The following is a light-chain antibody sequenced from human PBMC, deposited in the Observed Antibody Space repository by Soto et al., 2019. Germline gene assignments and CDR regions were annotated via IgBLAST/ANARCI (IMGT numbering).Light chain of an antibody. Sequence: QSALTQPASVSGSPGQSITVSCTGTSSDVGGYNFVSWYQQHPGRAPKLMIYDVTYRPSGVSNRFSGSKSGNTASLTISGLQAEDEADYYCSSFTSSNTQVFGGGTKLTV. CDR2: DVT. CDR1: SSDVGGYNF. CDR3: SSFTSSNTQV. V-gene: IGLV2-14*01. J-gene: IGLJ2*01.